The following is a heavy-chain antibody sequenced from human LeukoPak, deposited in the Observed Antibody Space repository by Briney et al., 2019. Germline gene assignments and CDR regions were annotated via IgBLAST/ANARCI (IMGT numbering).Heavy chain of an antibody. CDR2: IYTSGST. J-gene: IGHJ6*02. D-gene: IGHD4-23*01. CDR3: ARASVASHYYYGMDV. CDR1: GGSISSYY. Sequence: SETLSLTCTVSGGSISSYYWSWIRQPAGKGLEWIGRIYTSGSTNYNPSLKSRATVSVDTSKNQFSLKLSSVTAADTAVYYCARASVASHYYYGMDVWGQGTTVTVSS. V-gene: IGHV4-4*07.